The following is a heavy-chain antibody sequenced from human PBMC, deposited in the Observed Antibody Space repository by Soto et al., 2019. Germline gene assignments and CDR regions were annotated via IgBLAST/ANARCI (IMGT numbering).Heavy chain of an antibody. CDR1: GYTFTSYA. D-gene: IGHD3-10*01. Sequence: ASVKVSCKASGYTFTSYAMHWVRQAPGQRLEWMGWINAGNGNTKYSQKFQGRVTITRDTSASTAYMELSSLRSEDTAVYYCARRVVRGNWFDLSGQGTLVTVSS. J-gene: IGHJ5*02. V-gene: IGHV1-3*01. CDR3: ARRVVRGNWFDL. CDR2: INAGNGNT.